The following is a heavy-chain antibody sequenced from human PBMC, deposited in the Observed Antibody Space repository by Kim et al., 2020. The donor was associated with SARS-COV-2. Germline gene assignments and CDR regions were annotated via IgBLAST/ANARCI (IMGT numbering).Heavy chain of an antibody. Sequence: SETLSLTCSVSGGSISVVGYYWGWIRRPPGTGLEWVASIYYTGTTYYNRSLQSRVTMSVDTSQNWFSLMLTSVTAADTAEYYCARHLGATGSYDYTPGALAHWGQGILVTVSS. J-gene: IGHJ4*02. D-gene: IGHD2-15*01. CDR1: GGSISVVGYY. CDR2: IYYTGTT. CDR3: ARHLGATGSYDYTPGALAH. V-gene: IGHV4-39*01.